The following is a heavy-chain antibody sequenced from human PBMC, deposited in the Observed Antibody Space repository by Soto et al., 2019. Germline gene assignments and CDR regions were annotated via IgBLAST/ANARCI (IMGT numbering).Heavy chain of an antibody. CDR2: IYYSCST. V-gene: IGHV4-39*01. Sequence: SETLSLTCTVSGGSIRSSSYYLVLIRQPPLKGLECIGSIYYSCSTYYNPSLKSRVTISVDTSKNQFSLKLSSVTAADTAVYYCARLNRAAAGTVDYWGQGTLVTVSS. CDR1: GGSIRSSSYY. CDR3: ARLNRAAAGTVDY. J-gene: IGHJ4*02. D-gene: IGHD6-13*01.